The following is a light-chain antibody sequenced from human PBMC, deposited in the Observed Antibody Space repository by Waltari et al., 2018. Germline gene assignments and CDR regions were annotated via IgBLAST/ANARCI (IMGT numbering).Light chain of an antibody. J-gene: IGLJ7*01. V-gene: IGLV8-61*01. Sequence: TVVTQEPSLSVSPGGTVTLTCGLSSESVSTSHYPSWYQLTPGQPPRTLIFNTNRGPSGVPGRFSGSIFGNKAALTITGAQAVDESEYFCLLYVGPGRTRFGGGTRLTV. CDR3: LLYVGPGRTR. CDR1: SESVSTSHY. CDR2: NTN.